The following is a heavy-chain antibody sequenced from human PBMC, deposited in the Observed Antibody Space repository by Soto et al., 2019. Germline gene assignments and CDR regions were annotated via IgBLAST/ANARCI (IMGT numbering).Heavy chain of an antibody. CDR1: GGSISSYY. J-gene: IGHJ3*02. CDR3: AKGGWMLLDI. D-gene: IGHD3-16*01. CDR2: FYYSGIT. Sequence: SETLSLTCTVSGGSISSYYWSWIRQPPGKGLEWIGYFYYSGITNYNPSLKSRVTISVDTSKNQFSLKLSSVTAADTAVYYCAKGGWMLLDIWGQGTMVTVSS. V-gene: IGHV4-59*01.